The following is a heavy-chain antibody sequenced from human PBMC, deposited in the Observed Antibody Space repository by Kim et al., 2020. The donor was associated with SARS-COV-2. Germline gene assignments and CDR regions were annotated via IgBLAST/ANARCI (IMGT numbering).Heavy chain of an antibody. Sequence: SETLSLICAVYGGSFNDYYWGWIRQPPGKGLEWIGEINHSGSTNYNPSLRSRVIISVDTSKNQFSLKLSSVTAADTAVYYCAGGQDVDSGRYGGMDVWGQGTTVTVSS. CDR1: GGSFNDYY. V-gene: IGHV4-34*01. J-gene: IGHJ6*02. D-gene: IGHD3-10*01. CDR3: AGGQDVDSGRYGGMDV. CDR2: INHSGST.